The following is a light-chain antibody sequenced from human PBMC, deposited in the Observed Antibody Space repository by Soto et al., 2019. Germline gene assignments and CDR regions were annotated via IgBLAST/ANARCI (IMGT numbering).Light chain of an antibody. V-gene: IGKV1-39*01. CDR1: QSISSY. J-gene: IGKJ1*01. CDR2: AAS. Sequence: KIKQSTSSLSTSIQYKLPXXXRASQSISSYLNWYQQKPGKAPKLLIYAASSLQSGVPSRFSGSGSGTDFTLTISCLQPEDFATYYCQQSYSTPGTFGQGTKV. CDR3: QQSYSTPGT.